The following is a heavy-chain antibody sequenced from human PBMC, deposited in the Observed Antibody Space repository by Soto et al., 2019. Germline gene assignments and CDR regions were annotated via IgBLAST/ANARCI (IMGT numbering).Heavy chain of an antibody. J-gene: IGHJ4*02. Sequence: SDTLYISCTDSGGSISSYYGIWIRQPPGKGLEWIGYIYYSGSTNYNPSLKSRVTISVDTSKNQFSLKLSSVTAADTAVYYCARVLGRIGTLDYWGQGTLVTVSS. CDR3: ARVLGRIGTLDY. CDR2: IYYSGST. D-gene: IGHD1-26*01. CDR1: GGSISSYY. V-gene: IGHV4-59*07.